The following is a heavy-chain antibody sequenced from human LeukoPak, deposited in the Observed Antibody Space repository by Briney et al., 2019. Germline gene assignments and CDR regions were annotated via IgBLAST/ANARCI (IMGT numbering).Heavy chain of an antibody. Sequence: SGGSLRLSCAASGFTFSSYAMSWVRQAPGKGLEWVSAISGSGGSTYYADSVKGRFTISRDNSKNTLYLQMNGLRAEDTAVYYCAKVGYDFWSGYYGGNFDYWGQGTLVTVSS. V-gene: IGHV3-23*01. J-gene: IGHJ4*02. CDR3: AKVGYDFWSGYYGGNFDY. CDR2: ISGSGGST. CDR1: GFTFSSYA. D-gene: IGHD3-3*01.